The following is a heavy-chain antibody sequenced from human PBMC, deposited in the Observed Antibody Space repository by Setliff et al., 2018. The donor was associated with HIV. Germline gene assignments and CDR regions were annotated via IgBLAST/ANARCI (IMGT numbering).Heavy chain of an antibody. D-gene: IGHD1-1*01. CDR1: GGSISSYY. CDR2: IYYSGST. Sequence: SETLSLTCTVSGGSISSYYWSWIRQPPGKGLEWIGHIYYSGSTYYNPSLKSRVTISVDTSKNHFSLKLSSVTAADMAVYYCAIAGIPTGGTSPSFEFWGQGALVTVSS. J-gene: IGHJ4*02. CDR3: AIAGIPTGGTSPSFEF. V-gene: IGHV4-59*04.